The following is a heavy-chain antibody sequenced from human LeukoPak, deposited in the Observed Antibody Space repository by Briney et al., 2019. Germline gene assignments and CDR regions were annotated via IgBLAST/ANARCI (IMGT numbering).Heavy chain of an antibody. CDR2: ISGSGGST. CDR1: GFTFSSYA. D-gene: IGHD5-18*01. CDR3: AKAGYSYGNLEY. Sequence: GGSLRLSCAASGFTFSSYAMSWVRQAPGKGLEWVSAISGSGGSTYYADSVKGRFTISRDNSKDTLYLQMNSLRAEDTAVYYCAKAGYSYGNLEYWGQGTLVTVSS. V-gene: IGHV3-23*01. J-gene: IGHJ4*02.